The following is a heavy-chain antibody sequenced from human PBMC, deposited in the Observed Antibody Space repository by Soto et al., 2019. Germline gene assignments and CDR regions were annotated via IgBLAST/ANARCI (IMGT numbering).Heavy chain of an antibody. CDR3: ARERVVTVPLDY. CDR2: ISAYNGNT. CDR1: GYTFTSYG. D-gene: IGHD3-3*01. J-gene: IGHJ4*02. V-gene: IGHV1-18*04. Sequence: ASVKVSFKASGYTFTSYGISWVRQAPGQGLEWMGWISAYNGNTNYAQKLQGRVTMTTDTSTSTAHMELRSLRSDDTAVYYCARERVVTVPLDYWGQGTLVTVSS.